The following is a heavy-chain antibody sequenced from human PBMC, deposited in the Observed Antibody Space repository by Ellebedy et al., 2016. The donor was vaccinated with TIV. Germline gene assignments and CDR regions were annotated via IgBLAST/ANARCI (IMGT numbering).Heavy chain of an antibody. J-gene: IGHJ1*01. Sequence: SVKVSXXASGGTFSSYAISWVRQAPGQGLEWMGGIIPIFGTANYAQKFQGRVTITADESTSTAYMELSSLRSEDTAVYYCAGSGYYYEYFQHWGQGTLVTVSS. CDR3: AGSGYYYEYFQH. V-gene: IGHV1-69*13. CDR2: IIPIFGTA. D-gene: IGHD3-22*01. CDR1: GGTFSSYA.